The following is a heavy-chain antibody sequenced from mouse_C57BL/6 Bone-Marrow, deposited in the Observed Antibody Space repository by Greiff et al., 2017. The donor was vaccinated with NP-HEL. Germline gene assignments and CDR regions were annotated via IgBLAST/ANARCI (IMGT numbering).Heavy chain of an antibody. J-gene: IGHJ4*01. V-gene: IGHV2-6*01. CDR1: GFSLTSYG. Sequence: QVQLKQSGPGLVAPSQSLSITCTVSGFSLTSYGVDWVRQSPGKGLEWLGVIWGVGSTNYNSALKSRLSISKDNSKSQVFLKMNSLQTDDTAMYYCARTYYGSSYDAMDYWGQGTSVTVSS. D-gene: IGHD1-1*01. CDR2: IWGVGST. CDR3: ARTYYGSSYDAMDY.